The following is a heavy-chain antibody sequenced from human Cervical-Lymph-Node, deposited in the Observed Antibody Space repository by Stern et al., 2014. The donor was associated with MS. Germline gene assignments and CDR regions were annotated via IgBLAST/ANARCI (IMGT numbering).Heavy chain of an antibody. CDR1: GYSFSSYW. CDR2: IYPADSET. CDR3: ARSVCSGGSCYTVRLDH. Sequence: EVQLVESGAEVKKPGESLKISCKASGYSFSSYWIGWVRQMPGKGLEWMGTIYPADSETRYSPSFQGQVTISADKSSSTAYLQWSSLKASDTAMYYCARSVCSGGSCYTVRLDHWGQGTLVTVSS. V-gene: IGHV5-51*01. D-gene: IGHD2-15*01. J-gene: IGHJ4*02.